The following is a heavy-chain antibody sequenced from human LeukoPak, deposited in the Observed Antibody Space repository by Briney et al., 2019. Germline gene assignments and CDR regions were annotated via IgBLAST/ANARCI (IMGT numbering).Heavy chain of an antibody. CDR3: ARGSSSGSWYFDL. J-gene: IGHJ2*01. CDR2: INWNGGNT. Sequence: GGSLRLSCAASGFTFDDYAMNWVRQAPGKGLEWVSSINWNGGNTGYADSVKGRFTISRDNAKNSLYLQMNSLRPEDTALYHCARGSSSGSWYFDLWGRGTLVTVSP. V-gene: IGHV3-20*01. CDR1: GFTFDDYA. D-gene: IGHD1-26*01.